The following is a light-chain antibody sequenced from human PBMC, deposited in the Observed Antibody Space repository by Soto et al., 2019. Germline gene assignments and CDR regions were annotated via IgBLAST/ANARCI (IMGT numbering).Light chain of an antibody. CDR1: NIGSKS. Sequence: SYELTQPPSVSVAPGKTARITCGGNNIGSKSVHWYQQKPGQAPVLVIYYDSYRPSGIPERFSGSNSGNTATLTISRVEAGDEADYYCQVWDSSSDPSVVFGGGTKLTVL. V-gene: IGLV3-21*04. CDR3: QVWDSSSDPSVV. CDR2: YDS. J-gene: IGLJ2*01.